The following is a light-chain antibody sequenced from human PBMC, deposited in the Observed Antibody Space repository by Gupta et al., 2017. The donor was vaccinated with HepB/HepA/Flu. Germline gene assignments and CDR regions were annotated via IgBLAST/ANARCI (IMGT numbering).Light chain of an antibody. CDR2: YAS. CDR1: QSIRSS. V-gene: IGKV6D-21*02. CDR3: QQSSILPVT. J-gene: IGKJ4*01. Sequence: ISLTQSPDFQSVTPKAKVTITCRASQSIRSSLHWYQQEAEQSPKLLIKYASQSSSGVPSRFSGSGSGKDLTLTIDSLEAEDAAAYYCQQSSILPVTFGRGTKVEIK.